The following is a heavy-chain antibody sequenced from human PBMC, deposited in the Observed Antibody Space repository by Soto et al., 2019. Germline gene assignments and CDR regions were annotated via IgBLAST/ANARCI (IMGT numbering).Heavy chain of an antibody. Sequence: GGSLRLSCAASGFTFSRYRMNGVRRAPGKGLEWVSSISSSSSYIYYADSVKGRFTITRDNAKNSLCLQMNSLRAEDTTVYYCASQSDPWGQGTLVTVSS. CDR2: ISSSSSYI. J-gene: IGHJ5*02. CDR3: ASQSDP. CDR1: GFTFSRYR. V-gene: IGHV3-21*01.